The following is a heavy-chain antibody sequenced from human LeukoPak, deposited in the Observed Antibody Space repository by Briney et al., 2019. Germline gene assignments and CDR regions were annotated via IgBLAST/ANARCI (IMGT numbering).Heavy chain of an antibody. J-gene: IGHJ4*02. V-gene: IGHV3-7*01. CDR1: GFTFSSYW. CDR2: IKQGGSEK. D-gene: IGHD3-16*01. CDR3: AKVGGGYIVDY. Sequence: PGGSLRLSCAASGFTFSSYWMSWVRQAPGKGLEWVANIKQGGSEKYYVDSVKGRFTISRDNAKNSLYLQMNSLRAEDTAVYYCAKVGGGYIVDYWGQGTLVTVSS.